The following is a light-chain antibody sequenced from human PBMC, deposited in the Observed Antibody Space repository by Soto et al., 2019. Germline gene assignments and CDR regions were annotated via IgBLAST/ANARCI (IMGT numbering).Light chain of an antibody. CDR2: AAS. Sequence: DIQLTQSPSFLSASVGDRVTITCRASQGISSFLAWYQQRPGKAPQLLIYAASTLQSGVPSRFSGSGSGTEFTLTISSLQPEDFATYYRQQLNSYPRTFGQGTKVDIK. J-gene: IGKJ1*01. CDR3: QQLNSYPRT. CDR1: QGISSF. V-gene: IGKV1-9*01.